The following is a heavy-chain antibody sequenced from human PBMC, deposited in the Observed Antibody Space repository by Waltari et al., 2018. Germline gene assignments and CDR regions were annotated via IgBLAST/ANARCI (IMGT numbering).Heavy chain of an antibody. CDR3: AKGGNCGGDCYNFDY. V-gene: IGHV3-30*18. D-gene: IGHD2-21*01. Sequence: QVQLVESGGGVVQPGRSLRLSCAASGFTFSSYGMHWVRKDPGKGLEWVAVIWYDGSNKYYADSVKGRFTISRDNSKNTLYLQMNSLRAEDTAMYYCAKGGNCGGDCYNFDYWGQGTLVTVSS. CDR2: IWYDGSNK. J-gene: IGHJ4*02. CDR1: GFTFSSYG.